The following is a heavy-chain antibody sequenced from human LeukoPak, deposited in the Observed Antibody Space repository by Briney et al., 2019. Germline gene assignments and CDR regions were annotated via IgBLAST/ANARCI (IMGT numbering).Heavy chain of an antibody. CDR2: INPNSGDT. D-gene: IGHD3-3*01. CDR1: GYTFSGSY. Sequence: ASVKVSCKASGYTFSGSYIHWVRQAPGQGLEWMGRINPNSGDTNYAQNFQGRVTMTRDTSITTAYMELSRLRSDDTAVYYCARDLEWLYPGGAFDIWGQGTMVTVSS. CDR3: ARDLEWLYPGGAFDI. V-gene: IGHV1-2*06. J-gene: IGHJ3*02.